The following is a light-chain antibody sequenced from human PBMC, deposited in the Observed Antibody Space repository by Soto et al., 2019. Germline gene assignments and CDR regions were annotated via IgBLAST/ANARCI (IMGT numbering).Light chain of an antibody. CDR3: SSYTSSSTLA. CDR2: DVS. Sequence: QSALTQPASVSGSPGQSITISCTGTRSDVGGYNYVSWYQQHPGKAPKLKIYDVSNRPSGVSNRFSGSKSGNTASLTISGLQAEDEADYYCSSYTSSSTLAIAGGTKLPVL. J-gene: IGLJ2*01. CDR1: RSDVGGYNY. V-gene: IGLV2-14*01.